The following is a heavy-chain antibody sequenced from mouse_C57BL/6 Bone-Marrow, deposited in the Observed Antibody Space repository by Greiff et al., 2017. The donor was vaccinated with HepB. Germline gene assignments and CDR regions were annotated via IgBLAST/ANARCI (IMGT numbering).Heavy chain of an antibody. V-gene: IGHV1-18*01. Sequence: EVQLQQSGPELVKPGASVKIPCKASGYTFTDYNMDWVKQSHGKSLEWIGAINPNNGGTIYNQKFKGKATLTVDKSSSTAYMELRSLTSEDTAVYYCARVYYGSSSYAMDYWGQGTSVTVSS. CDR2: INPNNGGT. CDR3: ARVYYGSSSYAMDY. J-gene: IGHJ4*01. D-gene: IGHD1-1*01. CDR1: GYTFTDYN.